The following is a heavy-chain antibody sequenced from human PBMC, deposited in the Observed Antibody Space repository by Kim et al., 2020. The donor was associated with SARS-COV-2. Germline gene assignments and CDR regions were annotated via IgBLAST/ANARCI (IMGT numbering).Heavy chain of an antibody. CDR2: ISWNSGSI. V-gene: IGHV3-9*01. J-gene: IGHJ4*02. Sequence: GGSLRLSCAASGFTFDDYAMHWVRQAPGKGLEWVSGISWNSGSIGYADSVKGRFTISRDNAKNSLYLQMNSLRAEDTALYYCAKDSDYVWGSYRLGVGLFDYWGQGTLVTVSS. CDR3: AKDSDYVWGSYRLGVGLFDY. D-gene: IGHD3-16*02. CDR1: GFTFDDYA.